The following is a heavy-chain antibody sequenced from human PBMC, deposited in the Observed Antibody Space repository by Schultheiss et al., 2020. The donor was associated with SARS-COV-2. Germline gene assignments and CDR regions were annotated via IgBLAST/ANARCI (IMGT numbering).Heavy chain of an antibody. Sequence: GGSLRLSCAASGFTFDDYAMHWVRQAPGKGLEWVAVISYDGSNKYYADSVKGRFTISRDNSKNTLYLQMNSLRAEDTAVYYCARADIVVVPAAMRLGMDVWGQGTTVTVSS. D-gene: IGHD2-2*01. CDR3: ARADIVVVPAAMRLGMDV. CDR1: GFTFDDYA. V-gene: IGHV3-30*03. J-gene: IGHJ6*02. CDR2: ISYDGSNK.